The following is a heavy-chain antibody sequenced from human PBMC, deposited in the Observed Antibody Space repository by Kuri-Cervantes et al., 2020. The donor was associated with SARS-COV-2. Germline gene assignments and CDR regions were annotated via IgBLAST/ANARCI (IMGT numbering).Heavy chain of an antibody. V-gene: IGHV4-59*01. CDR1: GGSISSYY. J-gene: IGHJ2*01. CDR2: IYYSGST. D-gene: IGHD5-24*01. CDR3: ARDLGQKRWLQYWYFDL. Sequence: SETLSLTCTVSGGSISSYYWSWIRQPPGKGLEWIGYIYYSGSTNYNPSLKSRVTISVDTSKNQFSLKLGSVTAADTAVYYCARDLGQKRWLQYWYFDLWGRGTLVTVSS.